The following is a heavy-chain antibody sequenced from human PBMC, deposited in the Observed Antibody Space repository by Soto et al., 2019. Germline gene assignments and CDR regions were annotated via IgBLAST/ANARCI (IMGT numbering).Heavy chain of an antibody. D-gene: IGHD3-22*01. CDR1: GFTFGDYA. CDR2: IRSKAYGGTT. V-gene: IGHV3-49*04. Sequence: PGGSLRLSCTASGFTFGDYAMSWVRQAPGKWLEWVGFIRSKAYGGTTEYAASVKGRFTISRDDSKSIAYLQMNSLKTEDTAVYYCTRDLSTYYYDSSGYDYYYYYGMDVWGQGXTVTVYS. CDR3: TRDLSTYYYDSSGYDYYYYYGMDV. J-gene: IGHJ6*02.